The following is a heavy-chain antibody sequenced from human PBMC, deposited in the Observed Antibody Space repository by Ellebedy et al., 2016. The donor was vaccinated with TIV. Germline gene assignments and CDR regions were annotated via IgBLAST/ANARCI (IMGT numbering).Heavy chain of an antibody. V-gene: IGHV4-38-2*01. CDR3: ARRTTGHDWLDP. D-gene: IGHD2-8*02. CDR1: GDSVSVGHN. J-gene: IGHJ5*02. Sequence: SETLSLTXSVSGDSVSVGHNWDWIRQPPGKGLEWIGSMIYGGSTFYNPSLKSRITISIDTSNNQFSLKLISVTAADTAVYYCARRTTGHDWLDPWGQGTLVTVSS. CDR2: MIYGGST.